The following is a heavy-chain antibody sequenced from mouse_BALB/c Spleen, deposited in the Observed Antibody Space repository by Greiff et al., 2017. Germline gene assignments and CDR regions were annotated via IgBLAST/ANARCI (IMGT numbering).Heavy chain of an antibody. CDR1: GFTFSSFG. CDR3: ARSGEIYYDYGFDY. V-gene: IGHV5-17*02. J-gene: IGHJ2*01. D-gene: IGHD2-4*01. CDR2: ISGGSSTI. Sequence: EVKLMESGGGLVQPGGSRKLSCAASGFTFSSFGMHWVRQAPEKGLEWVAYISGGSSTIYYADTVKGRFTISRDNPKNTLFLQMTSLRSEDTAMYYCARSGEIYYDYGFDYWGQGTTLTVSS.